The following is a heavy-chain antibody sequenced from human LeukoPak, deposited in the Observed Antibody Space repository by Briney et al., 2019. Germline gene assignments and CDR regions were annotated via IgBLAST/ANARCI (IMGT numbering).Heavy chain of an antibody. CDR2: IYPGDSDT. J-gene: IGHJ4*02. CDR1: GYSLTNYW. Sequence: PGESLKISCKGSGYSLTNYWIGWVRQMPGKGLEWMGVIYPGDSDTRYSPPFQGQVTISVDKSISTAYLHWSSLKASDTAMYYCARPLDAVAGTSSDYWGQGTLLTVSS. V-gene: IGHV5-51*03. D-gene: IGHD6-19*01. CDR3: ARPLDAVAGTSSDY.